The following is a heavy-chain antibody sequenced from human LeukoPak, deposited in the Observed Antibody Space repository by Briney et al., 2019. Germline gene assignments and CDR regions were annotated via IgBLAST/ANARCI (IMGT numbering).Heavy chain of an antibody. V-gene: IGHV3-30-3*01. CDR1: GFTFSSYA. CDR3: ASSYGDYSWGRVDY. Sequence: GRSLRLSCAASGFTFSSYAMHWVRQAPGKGLEWVAVISYDGSNKYYADSVKGRFTISRDNSKSTLYLQMNSLRAEDTAVYYCASSYGDYSWGRVDYWGQGTLVTVSS. D-gene: IGHD4-17*01. J-gene: IGHJ4*02. CDR2: ISYDGSNK.